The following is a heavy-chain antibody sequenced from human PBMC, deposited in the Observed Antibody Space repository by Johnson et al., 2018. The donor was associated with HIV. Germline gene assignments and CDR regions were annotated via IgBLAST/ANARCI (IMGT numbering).Heavy chain of an antibody. Sequence: QVQLVESGGGVVQPGRSLRLSCAASGFTFSNYGMHWVRQAPGKGLEWVAVTWFDGSNKYYSDSVKGRFTISRDNSKSTLYLQMNSLRAEDTAVDYCARDLPLSHTLTSHRGAFDIWGQGTMVTVSS. CDR2: TWFDGSNK. J-gene: IGHJ3*02. D-gene: IGHD4-11*01. CDR3: ARDLPLSHTLTSHRGAFDI. CDR1: GFTFSNYG. V-gene: IGHV3-33*01.